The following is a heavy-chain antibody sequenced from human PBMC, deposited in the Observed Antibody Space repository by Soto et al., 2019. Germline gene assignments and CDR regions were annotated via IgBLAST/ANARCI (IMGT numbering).Heavy chain of an antibody. Sequence: SWVRQMPGKGLEWMGRIDPSDSYTNYSPSFQGHVTISADKSISTAYLQWSSPKASDTAMYYCASSSVDDAFDIWGQGTMVTVSS. V-gene: IGHV5-10-1*01. CDR3: ASSSVDDAFDI. J-gene: IGHJ3*02. D-gene: IGHD2-15*01. CDR2: IDPSDSYT.